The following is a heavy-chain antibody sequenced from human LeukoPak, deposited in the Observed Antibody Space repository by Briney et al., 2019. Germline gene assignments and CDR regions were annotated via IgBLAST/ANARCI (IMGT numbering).Heavy chain of an antibody. CDR2: IYHSGST. CDR1: GYSIGSGYY. CDR3: ARVSDSSGYHPGD. Sequence: SETLSLTCAVSGYSIGSGYYWGWIRHPPGKGLEWIGIIYHSGSTYYNPSLKSRVTISVDTSKTQFSLKLSCVTAADTAVYYCARVSDSSGYHPGDWGEGTLVTVSS. J-gene: IGHJ4*02. D-gene: IGHD3-22*01. V-gene: IGHV4-38-2*01.